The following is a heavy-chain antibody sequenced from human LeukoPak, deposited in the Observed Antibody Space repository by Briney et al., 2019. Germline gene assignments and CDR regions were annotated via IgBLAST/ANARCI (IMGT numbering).Heavy chain of an antibody. Sequence: PGGSLRLSCVASGFTFSGSAMHWVRQASGKGLEWVGLIRSRTNSYATAYAASVKGRFTISRDDSKNTAYLQMNSLKTEDTAVYYCTRLVFSSGGYWGQGTLVTVSS. CDR2: IRSRTNSYAT. V-gene: IGHV3-73*01. CDR3: TRLVFSSGGY. D-gene: IGHD3-10*01. J-gene: IGHJ4*02. CDR1: GFTFSGSA.